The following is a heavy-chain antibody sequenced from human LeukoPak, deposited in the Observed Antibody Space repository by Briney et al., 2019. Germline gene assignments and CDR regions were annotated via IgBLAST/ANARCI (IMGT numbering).Heavy chain of an antibody. CDR1: TGSVSSGSHY. CDR3: ARVGGTNYYYYGMDV. V-gene: IGHV4-61*01. J-gene: IGHJ6*02. D-gene: IGHD2-2*01. CDR2: IYDSGST. Sequence: SKTLSLTCTVSTGSVSSGSHYWSWIRQPPGKGLEWIGYIYDSGSTNYNPSLKSRVTISVDTSKNQFSLKLSSVTAADTAVYYCARVGGTNYYYYGMDVWGQGTTVTVSS.